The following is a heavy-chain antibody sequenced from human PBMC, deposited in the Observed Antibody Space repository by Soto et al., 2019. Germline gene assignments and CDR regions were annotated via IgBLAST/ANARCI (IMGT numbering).Heavy chain of an antibody. CDR3: ARRFGYCSGGSCYHGVNWFDP. D-gene: IGHD2-15*01. CDR2: IYYSGST. CDR1: GGSISSHY. V-gene: IGHV4-59*08. Sequence: SETLSLTCTVSGGSISSHYWSWIRQPPGKGLEWIGYIYYSGSTNYNPSLKSRVTISVDTSKNQFSLKLSSVTAADTAVYYCARRFGYCSGGSCYHGVNWFDPWGQGTLVTVSS. J-gene: IGHJ5*02.